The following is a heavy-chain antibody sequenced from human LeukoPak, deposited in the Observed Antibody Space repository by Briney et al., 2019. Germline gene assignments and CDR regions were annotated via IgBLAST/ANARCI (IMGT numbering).Heavy chain of an antibody. D-gene: IGHD5-12*01. J-gene: IGHJ5*02. CDR2: ISAYNGNT. CDR3: ARESQVPRLRGNWFDP. Sequence: ASVKVSCKASGYTFTSYGISWVRQAPGQGLEWMGWISAYNGNTNYAQKLQGRVTMTTDTSTSTAYMELRSLRSDDTAVYCCARESQVPRLRGNWFDPWGQGTLVTVSS. CDR1: GYTFTSYG. V-gene: IGHV1-18*01.